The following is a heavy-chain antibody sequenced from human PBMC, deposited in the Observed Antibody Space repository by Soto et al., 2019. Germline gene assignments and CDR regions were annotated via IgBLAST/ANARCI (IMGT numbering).Heavy chain of an antibody. CDR3: ARKDIVVVPAAWGDYYYYMDV. Sequence: PGGSLRLSCAASGFTFGSYSMNWVRQAPGKGLEWVSSISSSSSYIYYADSVKGRFTISRDNAKNSLYLQMNSLRAEDTAVYYCARKDIVVVPAAWGDYYYYMDVWGKGTTVTVSS. CDR2: ISSSSSYI. D-gene: IGHD2-2*01. CDR1: GFTFGSYS. J-gene: IGHJ6*03. V-gene: IGHV3-21*01.